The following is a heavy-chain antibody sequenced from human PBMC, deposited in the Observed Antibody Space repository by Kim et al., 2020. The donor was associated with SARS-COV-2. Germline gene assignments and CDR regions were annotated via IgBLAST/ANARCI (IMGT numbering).Heavy chain of an antibody. CDR1: GFTFGTYA. Sequence: GGSLRLSCAASGFTFGTYAMNWVRQAPGKGLESVSGFTGGGNFIYYADSVKGRFTISRDNSRNTLYLQMNSLRTEDTAIYYCAKDRRPDGKWEVDFWGRGTLVTVSS. CDR2: FTGGGNFI. CDR3: AKDRRPDGKWEVDF. J-gene: IGHJ4*02. D-gene: IGHD1-26*01. V-gene: IGHV3-23*01.